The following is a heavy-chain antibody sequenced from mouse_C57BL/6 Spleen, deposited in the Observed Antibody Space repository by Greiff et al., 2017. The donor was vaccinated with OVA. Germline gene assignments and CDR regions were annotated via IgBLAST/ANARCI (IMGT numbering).Heavy chain of an antibody. D-gene: IGHD1-1*01. CDR1: GFTFSDYG. J-gene: IGHJ1*03. CDR2: ISSGSSTI. CDR3: ARSYYEDWYFDV. Sequence: EVKLVESGGGLVKPGGSLKLSCAASGFTFSDYGMHWVRQAPEKGLEWVAYISSGSSTIYYADTVKGRFTISRDNAKNTLCLQMTSLRSEDTAMYYCARSYYEDWYFDVWGKGTTVTVSS. V-gene: IGHV5-17*01.